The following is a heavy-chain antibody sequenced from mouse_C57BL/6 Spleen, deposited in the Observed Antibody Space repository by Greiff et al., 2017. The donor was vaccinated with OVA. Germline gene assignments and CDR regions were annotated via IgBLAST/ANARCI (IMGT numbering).Heavy chain of an antibody. V-gene: IGHV1-76*01. D-gene: IGHD4-1*01. CDR2: IYPGSGNT. CDR1: GYTFTDYY. J-gene: IGHJ4*01. CDR3: ARWGLTGDYAMDY. Sequence: VQLVESGAELVRPGASVKLSCKASGYTFTDYYINWVKQRPGQGLEWIARIYPGSGNTYYNEKFKGKATLTAEKSSSTAYMQLSSLTSEDSAVYFCARWGLTGDYAMDYWGQGTSVTVSS.